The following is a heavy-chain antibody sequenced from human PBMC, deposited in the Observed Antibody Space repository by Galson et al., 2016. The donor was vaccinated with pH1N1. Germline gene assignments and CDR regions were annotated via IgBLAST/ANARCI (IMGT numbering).Heavy chain of an antibody. CDR1: GFDFSQYG. V-gene: IGHV3-33*01. CDR2: LWLDGSNE. CDR3: ARDSAHDGTINDGLDV. Sequence: SLRLSCAASGFDFSQYGMHWIRQAPGLGLEWVAFLWLDGSNEFYIDSVKGRFTITRDNSKNILYLQMSSLRDEDTAMYYCARDSAHDGTINDGLDVWCQGTRVTVSS. D-gene: IGHD5-24*01. J-gene: IGHJ6*02.